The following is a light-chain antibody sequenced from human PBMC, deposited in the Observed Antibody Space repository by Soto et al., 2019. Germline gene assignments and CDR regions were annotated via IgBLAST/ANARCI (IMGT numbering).Light chain of an antibody. CDR2: GAY. J-gene: IGKJ1*01. CDR3: QEYDNWPLWT. V-gene: IGKV3-15*01. CDR1: QSVRSN. Sequence: ETVMTQSPATLPVSPGEIATLSCRASQSVRSNLAWYQQKPGQAPRLLIYGAYTRATGVPATFSGSGSGTEFTLTINSLQSEDFALYYCQEYDNWPLWTFGQGTKVDIK.